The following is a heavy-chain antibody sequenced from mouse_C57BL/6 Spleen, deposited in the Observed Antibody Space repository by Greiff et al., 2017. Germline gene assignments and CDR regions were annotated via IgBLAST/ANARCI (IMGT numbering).Heavy chain of an antibody. CDR2: INPNNGGT. J-gene: IGHJ3*01. Sequence: EVQLQQSGPELVKPGASVKISCKASGYTFTDYYMNWVKQSHGKSLEWIGDINPNNGGTSYNQKFKGKATLTVDKSSSTAYMEPRSLTSEDSAVYYCARYWFAYWGQGTLVTVSA. CDR1: GYTFTDYY. V-gene: IGHV1-26*01. CDR3: ARYWFAY.